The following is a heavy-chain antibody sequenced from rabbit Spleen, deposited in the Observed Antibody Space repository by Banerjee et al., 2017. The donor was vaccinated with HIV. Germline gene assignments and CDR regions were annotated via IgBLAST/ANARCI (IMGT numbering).Heavy chain of an antibody. J-gene: IGHJ3*01. CDR3: ARDWGTSNAIYQLDL. CDR1: GFSFSSSHD. D-gene: IGHD1-1*01. Sequence: EESGGGLVKPGASLTLTCTASGFSFSSSHDMCWVRQAPGKGLEWIACIDVGSSGSTGYASWAKGRFTISKTSSTTVTLQMTSLTAADTATYFCARDWGTSNAIYQLDLWGPGTLVTVS. V-gene: IGHV1S40*01. CDR2: IDVGSSGST.